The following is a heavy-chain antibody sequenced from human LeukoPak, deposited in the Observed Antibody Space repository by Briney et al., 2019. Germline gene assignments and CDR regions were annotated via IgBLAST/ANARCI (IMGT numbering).Heavy chain of an antibody. J-gene: IGHJ4*02. CDR2: INHSGST. D-gene: IGHD2-2*02. CDR3: ARGPFGYCSSTSCYTRRYFDY. Sequence: PSETLSLTCAVYGGSFSGYYWSWIRQLPGKGLEWIGEINHSGSTNYNPSLKSRVTISVDTSKNQFSLKLSSVTAADTAVYYCARGPFGYCSSTSCYTRRYFDYWGQGTLVTVSS. CDR1: GGSFSGYY. V-gene: IGHV4-34*01.